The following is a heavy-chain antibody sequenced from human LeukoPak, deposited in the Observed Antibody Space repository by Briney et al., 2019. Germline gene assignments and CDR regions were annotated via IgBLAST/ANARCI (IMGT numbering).Heavy chain of an antibody. J-gene: IGHJ4*02. Sequence: GGSLRLSCSASGFTFSDYWMMWVRQAPGKGLEWVGNIRQDDSEKNYVDYVKGRFTISRDNAKSSLYLQMNSLRAEDTAIYYCATDRKVGTWDPRFNYWGQGTLVTVSS. CDR1: GFTFSDYW. CDR2: IRQDDSEK. CDR3: ATDRKVGTWDPRFNY. D-gene: IGHD4-23*01. V-gene: IGHV3-7*01.